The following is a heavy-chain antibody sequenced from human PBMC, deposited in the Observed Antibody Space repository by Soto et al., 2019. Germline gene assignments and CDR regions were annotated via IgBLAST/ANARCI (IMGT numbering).Heavy chain of an antibody. CDR3: AGTTDRCWFYP. D-gene: IGHD1-7*01. CDR1: GFTFRSYG. CDR2: IWYDGSNK. Sequence: GGSLRLSCAASGFTFRSYGLHWVRQAPAKGLKWVAVIWYDGSNKYYADSVKGRFTISRDNSKNTLYLQMNSLRAEDTAVYHFAGTTDRCWFYPWGQGTLVTGSS. V-gene: IGHV3-33*01. J-gene: IGHJ5*02.